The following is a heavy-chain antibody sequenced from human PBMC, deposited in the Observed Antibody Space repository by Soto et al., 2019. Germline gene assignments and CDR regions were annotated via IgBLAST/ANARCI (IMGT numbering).Heavy chain of an antibody. V-gene: IGHV3-33*01. J-gene: IGHJ6*02. D-gene: IGHD4-17*01. Sequence: PVGSLGLSCAGSGSTFSSYGMHWVRQAPGKGLEWVAVIWYDGSNKYYADSVKGRFTISRDNSKNRLYLQMNSLRAEDTAVYYCARDKETVTTFHDYYYGMDVWGQGTTVTVSS. CDR3: ARDKETVTTFHDYYYGMDV. CDR1: GSTFSSYG. CDR2: IWYDGSNK.